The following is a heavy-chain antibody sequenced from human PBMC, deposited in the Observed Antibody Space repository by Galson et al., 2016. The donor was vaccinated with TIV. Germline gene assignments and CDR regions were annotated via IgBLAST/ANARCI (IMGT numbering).Heavy chain of an antibody. CDR2: ISTYNGNT. CDR1: GYTFTNYG. D-gene: IGHD5-24*01. V-gene: IGHV1-18*01. J-gene: IGHJ4*02. CDR3: ARVNLPYTNGYFLTSFDY. Sequence: SVKVSCKASGYTFTNYGFTWVRQAPGQGLEWMGWISTYNGNTNFALGFQGRVTLTTDPSTSTAYLELRGLKSDDTAVYYCARVNLPYTNGYFLTSFDYWGQGTLVTVSS.